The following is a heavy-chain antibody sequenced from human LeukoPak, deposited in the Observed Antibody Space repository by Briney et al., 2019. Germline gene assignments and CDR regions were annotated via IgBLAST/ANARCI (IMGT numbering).Heavy chain of an antibody. J-gene: IGHJ3*02. V-gene: IGHV4-4*02. CDR1: GGSISSSNW. D-gene: IGHD2-8*01. CDR2: IYHSGIT. CDR3: ARVGVDGAFDI. Sequence: SGTLSLTCAVSGGSISSSNWWNWVRQPPGKGLEWIGEIYHSGITNYNPSLKSRVTISVDKSKNHFSLKLTSATAADTAVYYCARVGVDGAFDIWGQGTMVTVSS.